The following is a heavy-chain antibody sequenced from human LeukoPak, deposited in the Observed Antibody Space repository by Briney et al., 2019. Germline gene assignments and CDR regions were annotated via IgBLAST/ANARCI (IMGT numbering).Heavy chain of an antibody. J-gene: IGHJ4*02. V-gene: IGHV3-23*01. CDR2: ISGSGGST. Sequence: GGSLRLSCAASGFTFSSYAMSWVRQAPGKGLEWVSTISGSGGSTYYADSGKGRFTISRDNAKSSLYLQMNSLRAEDTAVYYCVNEKPRPYTYSSGWYPFGYWGQGTLVTVSS. CDR1: GFTFSSYA. D-gene: IGHD6-19*01. CDR3: VNEKPRPYTYSSGWYPFGY.